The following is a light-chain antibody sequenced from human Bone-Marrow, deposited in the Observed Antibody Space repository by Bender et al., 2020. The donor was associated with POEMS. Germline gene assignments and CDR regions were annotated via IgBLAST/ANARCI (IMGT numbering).Light chain of an antibody. J-gene: IGLJ3*02. V-gene: IGLV3-21*02. CDR3: QVWDTSSDHVV. CDR2: DDS. Sequence: SYELTQPPSVSVSPGETARITCSGEALPKQYVYWYQQKPGQAPVLVVSDDSDRPSGIPERFSGSNSGNTATLTIGRVESGDEADYYCQVWDTSSDHVVFGGGATLTVL. CDR1: ALPKQY.